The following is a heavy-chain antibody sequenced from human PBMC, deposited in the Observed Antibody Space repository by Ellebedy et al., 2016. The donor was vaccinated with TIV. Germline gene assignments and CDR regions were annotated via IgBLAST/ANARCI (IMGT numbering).Heavy chain of an antibody. Sequence: KVSXKGSGYSFTSYWIAWVRQVPGKGLEWMGIIFPGDSDTRYSPSFQGQVTFSGDRSISTAYLQWTSLKPSDTAIYYCARLPADRGNVHFTSNWFDPWGQGTLVTVFS. J-gene: IGHJ5*02. V-gene: IGHV5-51*01. CDR1: GYSFTSYW. D-gene: IGHD3-10*01. CDR2: IFPGDSDT. CDR3: ARLPADRGNVHFTSNWFDP.